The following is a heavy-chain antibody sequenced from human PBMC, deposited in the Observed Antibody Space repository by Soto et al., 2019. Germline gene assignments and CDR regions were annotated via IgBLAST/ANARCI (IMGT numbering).Heavy chain of an antibody. D-gene: IGHD4-4*01. CDR1: GFTFSSYA. Sequence: EVQLLESGGGLVQPGGSLRLSCAASGFTFSSYAMSWVRQAPGKGLEWVSAISGSGGSTYYADSAKGRFTISRDNSKNTLYLQMNSLRAEDTAVYYCAKDKGHDYSKFMFDYWGQGTLVTVSS. CDR2: ISGSGGST. J-gene: IGHJ4*02. V-gene: IGHV3-23*01. CDR3: AKDKGHDYSKFMFDY.